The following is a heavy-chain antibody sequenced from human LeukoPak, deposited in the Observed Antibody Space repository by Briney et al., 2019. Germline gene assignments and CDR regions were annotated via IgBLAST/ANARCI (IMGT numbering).Heavy chain of an antibody. CDR2: IASDGSST. J-gene: IGHJ4*02. Sequence: GGSLRLSCAASGFTLRSVWMSWVRQAPGKGLEWVSRIASDGSSTTYADSVKGRFSISRDNAKNTLYLQMNSLRVEDTAVYYCARGRPHGNDYWGQGTLVTVSS. CDR3: ARGRPHGNDY. V-gene: IGHV3-74*01. D-gene: IGHD4-23*01. CDR1: GFTLRSVW.